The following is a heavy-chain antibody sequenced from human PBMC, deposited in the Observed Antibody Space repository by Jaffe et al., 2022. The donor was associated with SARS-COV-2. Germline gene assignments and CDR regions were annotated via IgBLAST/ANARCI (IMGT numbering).Heavy chain of an antibody. CDR2: ISGSGGST. CDR3: AKRNIVGATAYYYYYGMDV. D-gene: IGHD1-26*01. V-gene: IGHV3-23*01. J-gene: IGHJ6*02. Sequence: EVQLLESGGGLVQPGGSLRLSCAASGFTFSSYAMSWVRQAPGKGLEWVSAISGSGGSTYYADSVKGRFTISRDNSKNTLYLQMNSLRAEDTAVYYCAKRNIVGATAYYYYYGMDVWGQGTTVTVSS. CDR1: GFTFSSYA.